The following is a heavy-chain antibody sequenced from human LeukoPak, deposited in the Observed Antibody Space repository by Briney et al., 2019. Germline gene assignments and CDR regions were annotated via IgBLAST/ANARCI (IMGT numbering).Heavy chain of an antibody. J-gene: IGHJ4*02. CDR2: ISSSSSYI. V-gene: IGHV3-21*01. CDR3: ARGGSSGYYWKYYFDY. Sequence: GGSLRLSCAASGFTFSSYSMNWVRQAPGKGLEWVSSISSSSSYIYYADSVKGRFTISGDNAKNSLYLQMNSLRAEDTAVYYCARGGSSGYYWKYYFDYWGQGTLVTVSS. CDR1: GFTFSSYS. D-gene: IGHD3-22*01.